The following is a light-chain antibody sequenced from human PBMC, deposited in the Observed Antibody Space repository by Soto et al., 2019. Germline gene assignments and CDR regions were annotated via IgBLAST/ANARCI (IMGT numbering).Light chain of an antibody. CDR3: MQGTHWPRT. V-gene: IGKV2-30*02. CDR2: RVS. CDR1: QSLVHSDGNTY. J-gene: IGKJ1*01. Sequence: DVVVTQSPLSLPVTLGQPASISCRSSQSLVHSDGNTYLNWYQQRSGQSPRRLIYRVSNRDSGVPDRFGGSGSGAIFTLNISRVEAEDVGIYYCMQGTHWPRTFGQGTKVEIK.